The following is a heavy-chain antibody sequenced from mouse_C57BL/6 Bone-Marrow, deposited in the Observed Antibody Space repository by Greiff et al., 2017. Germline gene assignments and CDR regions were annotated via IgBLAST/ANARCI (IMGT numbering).Heavy chain of an antibody. V-gene: IGHV1-76*01. D-gene: IGHD2-3*01. CDR1: GYTFTDHY. CDR3: ARYDGYWYAMDY. J-gene: IGHJ4*01. Sequence: QVQLQQSGAELVRPGASVKLSCKASGYTFTDHYINWVKQRPGQGLEWIARIYPGSGNTYYNEKFKGKATLTAEKSSSTAYMQLSSLTSEDSAVYFCARYDGYWYAMDYWGQGTSVTVSS. CDR2: IYPGSGNT.